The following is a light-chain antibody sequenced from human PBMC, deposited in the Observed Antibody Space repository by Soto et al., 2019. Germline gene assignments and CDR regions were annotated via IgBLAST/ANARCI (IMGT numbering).Light chain of an antibody. CDR1: SSNIGSNA. CDR2: YNN. V-gene: IGLV1-44*01. Sequence: QSVLTQPPSASGTPGQRVTISCSGSSSNIGSNAVNWYQQFPVTAPKLLIYYNNQRPLGVPARFSGSKSGTSASLAISGLQSDDEADYFCAAWDDSLSGPVFGGGTKLTVL. J-gene: IGLJ2*01. CDR3: AAWDDSLSGPV.